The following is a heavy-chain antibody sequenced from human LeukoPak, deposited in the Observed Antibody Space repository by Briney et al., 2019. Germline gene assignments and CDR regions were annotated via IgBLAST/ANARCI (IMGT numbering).Heavy chain of an antibody. J-gene: IGHJ5*02. CDR3: ARLVTPGVTRWFDP. D-gene: IGHD1-1*01. CDR1: GYKFIGQW. CDR2: IYPGDSDA. Sequence: EESLNISYKTSGYKFIGQWIGWVSQMPGNPLERMTVIYPGDSDARYSPSFQGQVTISADKSITTAYLQWSSLKASDTATYYCARLVTPGVTRWFDPWGQGTPVTVSS. V-gene: IGHV5-51*01.